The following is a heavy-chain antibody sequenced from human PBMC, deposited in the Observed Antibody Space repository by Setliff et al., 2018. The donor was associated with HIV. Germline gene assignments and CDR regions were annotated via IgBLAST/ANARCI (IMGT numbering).Heavy chain of an antibody. J-gene: IGHJ3*02. CDR1: GLSMSSGNYY. CDR2: IYTSGST. D-gene: IGHD3-3*01. CDR3: ARHSDFWSEDAFDI. V-gene: IGHV4-61*02. Sequence: PSETLSLTCQVSGLSMSSGNYYWNWIRQPAGKGLEWIGRIYTSGSTKYNPSLKSRVTILVDPSKNQFSLRLSSVTAADTAVYYCARHSDFWSEDAFDIWGQGTMVTVSS.